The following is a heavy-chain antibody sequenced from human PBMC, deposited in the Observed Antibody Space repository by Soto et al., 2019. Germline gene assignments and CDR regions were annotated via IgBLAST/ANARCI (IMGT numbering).Heavy chain of an antibody. V-gene: IGHV4-34*01. Sequence: SEPLSLTCAVYVGSFSGYYWSWIRQPPVKVLEWIGEINHSGSNNYNPSLKSRVTISVDTSKNQFSLKLSSVTAADTAVYYCARASGITIFGVVYYYYGMDVWGQGTTVTVSS. CDR3: ARASGITIFGVVYYYYGMDV. CDR1: VGSFSGYY. J-gene: IGHJ6*02. CDR2: INHSGSN. D-gene: IGHD3-3*01.